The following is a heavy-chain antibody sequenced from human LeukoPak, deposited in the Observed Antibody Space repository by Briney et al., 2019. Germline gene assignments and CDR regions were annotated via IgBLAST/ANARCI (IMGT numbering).Heavy chain of an antibody. V-gene: IGHV1-2*02. CDR2: INPNNGDT. CDR3: ARDRGALDAFDI. D-gene: IGHD3-10*01. CDR1: GYTFTVYH. J-gene: IGHJ3*02. Sequence: ASVTVSCTASGYTFTVYHMHWVRQAPGQGLEWMGLINPNNGDTDSPQRFQGRVTMTRDTSVTTVYMELTRLRSDDTAVYYCARDRGALDAFDIWGQGTMVTVSS.